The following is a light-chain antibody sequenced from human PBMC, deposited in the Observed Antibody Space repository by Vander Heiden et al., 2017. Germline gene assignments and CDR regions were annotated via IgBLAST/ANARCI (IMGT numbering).Light chain of an antibody. CDR2: RNN. CDR3: AESDDSMNGDG. J-gene: IGLJ1*01. Sequence: GTAPKLLIYRNNQRPSGVPDRFSGSKSGTPASLHTTGLQSEDEADDDCAESDDSMNGDGFGTGTKLTV. V-gene: IGLV1-44*01.